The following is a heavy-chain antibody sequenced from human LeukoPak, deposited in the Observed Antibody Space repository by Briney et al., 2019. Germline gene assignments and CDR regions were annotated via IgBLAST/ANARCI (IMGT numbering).Heavy chain of an antibody. V-gene: IGHV5-51*01. CDR3: ARAPYSDYVPFDY. CDR2: IYPGDSDT. D-gene: IGHD4-11*01. CDR1: GYSFTSYW. J-gene: IGHJ4*02. Sequence: GASLQISCKGSGYSFTSYWIGWVRQMPGKGLEWMGIIYPGDSDTRYSPSFQGQVTISADKSISTAYLQWSSLKASDTAMYYCARAPYSDYVPFDYWGQGTLVTVSS.